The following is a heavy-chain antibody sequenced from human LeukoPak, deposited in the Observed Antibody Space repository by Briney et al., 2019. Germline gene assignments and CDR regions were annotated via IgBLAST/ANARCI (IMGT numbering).Heavy chain of an antibody. CDR1: GDSISSHY. J-gene: IGHJ6*02. CDR3: ARAHATYYYYGMDV. Sequence: PSETLSLTCTVSGDSISSHYWSWIRQPPGKGLEWIGYIYYSGSTNYNPSLKSRVAISVDTSKNQFSLTLSSVTAADTAVYYCARAHATYYYYGMDVWAKGPRSPSP. CDR2: IYYSGST. V-gene: IGHV4-59*11.